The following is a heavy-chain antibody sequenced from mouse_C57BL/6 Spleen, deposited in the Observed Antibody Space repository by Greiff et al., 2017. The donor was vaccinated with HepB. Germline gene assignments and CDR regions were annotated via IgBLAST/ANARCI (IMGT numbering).Heavy chain of an antibody. V-gene: IGHV1-55*01. Sequence: VQLQPPGAELVQPGASVKTSCKASGYTFTSFWITWVKQRPGQGLEWIGYIYPGSGSTNYNEKLKSKATLTVDTSSSTDYMQLSSLTSEDSSIFYGARPYYYCRSIYAMDYWGQGTSITVSS. CDR2: IYPGSGST. D-gene: IGHD1-1*01. CDR3: ARPYYYCRSIYAMDY. J-gene: IGHJ4*01. CDR1: GYTFTSFW.